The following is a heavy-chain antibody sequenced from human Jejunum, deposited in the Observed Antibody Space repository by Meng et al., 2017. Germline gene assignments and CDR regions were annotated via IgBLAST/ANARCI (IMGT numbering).Heavy chain of an antibody. D-gene: IGHD3-10*01. CDR2: MLYSGTT. Sequence: QVPVQESGPGPGNPSADLALTCTVSGFSMSNENFFWACVRQPPGKGLEWIGGMLYSGTTFNNTSLKSRVSMSVDTSKNQFSLRLSSVTAADTAVYYCARVVRGWFDAYDIWGQGTMVTVSS. V-gene: IGHV4-39*07. J-gene: IGHJ3*02. CDR3: ARVVRGWFDAYDI. CDR1: GFSMSNENFF.